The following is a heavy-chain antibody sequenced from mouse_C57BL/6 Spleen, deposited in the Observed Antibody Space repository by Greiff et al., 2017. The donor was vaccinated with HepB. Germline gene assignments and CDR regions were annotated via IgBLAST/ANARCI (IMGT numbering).Heavy chain of an antibody. Sequence: VQLQQSGAELAKPGASVKLSCKASGYTFTSYWMHWVKQRPGQGLEWIGYINPSSGYTKYNQKFKDKATLTADKSYSTAYMQLSSLTSEDSAVYYCARYPYYYGSSYVATTDYFDDWGQGTTLTVSS. J-gene: IGHJ2*01. D-gene: IGHD1-1*01. CDR3: ARYPYYYGSSYVATTDYFDD. CDR2: INPSSGYT. CDR1: GYTFTSYW. V-gene: IGHV1-7*01.